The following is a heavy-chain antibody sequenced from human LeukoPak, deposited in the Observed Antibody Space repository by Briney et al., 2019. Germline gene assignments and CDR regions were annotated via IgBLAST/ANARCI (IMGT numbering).Heavy chain of an antibody. V-gene: IGHV3-23*01. J-gene: IGHJ6*04. CDR3: AKDAQYYYDSSGPPGV. D-gene: IGHD3-22*01. CDR1: GFAFGSEA. Sequence: GGSLRLSCAVSGFAFGSEAMSWVRQSPARGPEWVASISPGGGTTYYADYVKGRFIISRDNSNNTLFVQMNSLRAEDTAVYYCAKDAQYYYDSSGPPGVWGKGTTVTVSS. CDR2: ISPGGGTT.